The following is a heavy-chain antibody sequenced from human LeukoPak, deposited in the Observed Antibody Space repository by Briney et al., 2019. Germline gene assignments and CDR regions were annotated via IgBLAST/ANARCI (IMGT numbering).Heavy chain of an antibody. D-gene: IGHD1-26*01. CDR1: GGSIRSYSHY. CDR3: ARLPNTGSFDFDY. V-gene: IGHV4-39*01. Sequence: PSETLSLTCTVSGGSIRSYSHYWGWIRQPPGKGLEWIGNIYYRGSTAYNPSLRSRVTMSIDTSKNQFSLRLSSVTAADTAVFYCARLPNTGSFDFDYWGQGTLVTVSS. CDR2: IYYRGST. J-gene: IGHJ4*02.